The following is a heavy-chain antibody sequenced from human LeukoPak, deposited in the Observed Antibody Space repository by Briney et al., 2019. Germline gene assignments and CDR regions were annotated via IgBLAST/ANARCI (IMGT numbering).Heavy chain of an antibody. CDR3: ARQGYDILTGYIDAFDI. J-gene: IGHJ3*02. Sequence: SETLSLTCTVSGGSISSYYWTWIRQSPGKGLEWIGNIHYSGNTNYDSSLKSRVTISIDTSKNQFSLKLRSVTAADTAIYYCARQGYDILTGYIDAFDIWGQGTMVTVSS. V-gene: IGHV4-59*08. CDR1: GGSISSYY. CDR2: IHYSGNT. D-gene: IGHD3-9*01.